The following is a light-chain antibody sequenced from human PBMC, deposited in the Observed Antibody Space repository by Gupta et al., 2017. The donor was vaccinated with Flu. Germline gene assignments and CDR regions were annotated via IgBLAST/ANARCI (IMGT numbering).Light chain of an antibody. J-gene: IGLJ1*01. CDR3: SSYTDFSTYV. CDR2: DVT. Sequence: VSWYQQHPGKVPKVMIYDVTKRPSGISNRFSGSKSGNTASLTISGLQAEDEADYYCSSYTDFSTYVFGTGTKVTVL. V-gene: IGLV2-14*03.